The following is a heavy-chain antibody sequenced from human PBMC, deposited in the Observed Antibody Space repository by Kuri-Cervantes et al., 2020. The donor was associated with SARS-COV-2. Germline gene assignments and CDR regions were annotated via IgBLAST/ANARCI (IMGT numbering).Heavy chain of an antibody. CDR1: GYTLTELS. V-gene: IGHV1-24*01. J-gene: IGHJ3*02. Sequence: ASVKVSCKVSGYTLTELSMHWVRQAPGKGLEWMGGFDPEDGETIYAQKLQGRVTMTTDTSTSTAYMELRSLRSDDTAVYYCARDPGYCSSTSCYSYDAFDIWGQGTMVTVSS. CDR2: FDPEDGET. CDR3: ARDPGYCSSTSCYSYDAFDI. D-gene: IGHD2-2*02.